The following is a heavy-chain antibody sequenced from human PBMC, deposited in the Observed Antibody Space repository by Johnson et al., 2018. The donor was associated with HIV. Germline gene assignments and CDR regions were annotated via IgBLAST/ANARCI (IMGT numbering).Heavy chain of an antibody. CDR3: AREGTGSYGGAFDI. D-gene: IGHD3-10*01. J-gene: IGHJ3*02. CDR1: GFTFSSYA. V-gene: IGHV3-74*01. Sequence: MLLVESGGGLVQPGGSLRLSCAASGFTFSSYAMSWVRQTPGKGLVWVSRINSDGSSTSYADSVKGRFTISRDNAKNTLYLQMNSLRAEDTAVYYCAREGTGSYGGAFDIWGQGTMVTVSS. CDR2: INSDGSST.